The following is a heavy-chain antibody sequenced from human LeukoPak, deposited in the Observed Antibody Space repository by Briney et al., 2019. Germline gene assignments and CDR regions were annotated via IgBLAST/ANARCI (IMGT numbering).Heavy chain of an antibody. V-gene: IGHV4-34*01. J-gene: IGHJ6*02. CDR3: ARGFVYGMDV. D-gene: IGHD3-10*01. CDR2: INHSGST. Sequence: SETLSLTCAVYGGSFSGYYWSWIRQPPGKGLEWIGEINHSGSTNYNPSLKGRVTISVDTSKNQFSLKLSSVTAADTAVYYCARGFVYGMDVWGQGTTVTVSS. CDR1: GGSFSGYY.